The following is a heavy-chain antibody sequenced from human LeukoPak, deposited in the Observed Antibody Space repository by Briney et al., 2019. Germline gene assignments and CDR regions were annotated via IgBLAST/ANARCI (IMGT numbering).Heavy chain of an antibody. CDR1: GFTFSDNY. CDR2: ISSSGSI. V-gene: IGHV3-11*04. CDR3: AKFNRQYCSSTGCYGGFDY. J-gene: IGHJ4*02. D-gene: IGHD2-2*01. Sequence: PGGSLRLSCAASGFTFSDNYMSWIRQAPGKGLEWVSYISSSGSIYYADSVKGRFTISRDNSKNTLYLQMNSLRAEDTAVYYCAKFNRQYCSSTGCYGGFDYWGQGTLVTVSS.